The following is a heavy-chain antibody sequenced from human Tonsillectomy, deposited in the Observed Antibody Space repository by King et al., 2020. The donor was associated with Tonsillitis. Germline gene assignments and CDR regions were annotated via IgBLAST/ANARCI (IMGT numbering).Heavy chain of an antibody. J-gene: IGHJ4*02. CDR1: GFTFSTYS. Sequence: VQLVQSGGGLVKPGESLRLSCAASGFTFSTYSMNWVRQAPGKGLEWVSSISSSSSYIYYADSVKGRFTISRDNAKNSLYLQMNSLRAEDTAVYYCARDQTRVDTAMAYWGQGTLVTVSS. CDR3: ARDQTRVDTAMAY. V-gene: IGHV3-21*01. D-gene: IGHD5-18*01. CDR2: ISSSSSYI.